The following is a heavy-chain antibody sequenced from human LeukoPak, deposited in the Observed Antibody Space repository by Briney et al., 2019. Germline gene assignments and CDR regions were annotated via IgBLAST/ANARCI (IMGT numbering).Heavy chain of an antibody. CDR2: IYYGGST. J-gene: IGHJ4*02. V-gene: IGHV4-39*01. D-gene: IGHD3-22*01. CDR1: GGSISSSSYY. CDR3: ARHDSGGHHYYINV. Sequence: SETLYLTCAVSGGSISSSSYYWGWIRQPPGKGLEWIGGIYYGGSTYYNPSLKSRLTISIDTSKNQFSLKLSSVTAADTAVYYCARHDSGGHHYYINVWGQGTLVTVSS.